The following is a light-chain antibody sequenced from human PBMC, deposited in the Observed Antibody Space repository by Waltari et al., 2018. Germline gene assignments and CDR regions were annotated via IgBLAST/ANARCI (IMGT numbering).Light chain of an antibody. CDR2: KAS. V-gene: IGKV1-5*03. Sequence: DLQLTQSSSTLSASVRTRVTITCRASQSISSWLAWYQQKPGKAPKLLIYKASSLENGVPSRFIGSGSGTEFTLTISSLQPEDFATYYCQQFYTSSSWTFGQGTKVEFK. J-gene: IGKJ1*01. CDR1: QSISSW. CDR3: QQFYTSSSWT.